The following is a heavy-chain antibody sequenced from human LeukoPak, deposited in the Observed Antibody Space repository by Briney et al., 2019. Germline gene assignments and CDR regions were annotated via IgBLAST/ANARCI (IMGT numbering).Heavy chain of an antibody. J-gene: IGHJ4*02. CDR1: GGSISSSNW. V-gene: IGHV4-4*02. D-gene: IGHD6-13*01. Sequence: SGTLSLTCAVSGGSISSSNWWSWVRQPPGKGLEWIGEIYHSGSTNYNPSLKSRVTISVDTSKNQFSLKLSSVTAADTAVYYCARQLYSSPNDYWGQGTLVTVSS. CDR2: IYHSGST. CDR3: ARQLYSSPNDY.